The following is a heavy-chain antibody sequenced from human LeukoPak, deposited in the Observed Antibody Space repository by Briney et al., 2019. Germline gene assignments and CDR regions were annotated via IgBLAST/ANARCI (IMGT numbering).Heavy chain of an antibody. CDR2: INHSGST. V-gene: IGHV4-34*01. CDR1: GGSFSGYY. J-gene: IGHJ4*02. CDR3: ARVSMTTVTTIDY. D-gene: IGHD4-17*01. Sequence: SETLSLTCAVYGGSFSGYYWSWIRQPPEKGLEWIGEINHSGSTNYNPSLKSRVTISVDTSKNQFSLKLSSVTAADTAVYYCARVSMTTVTTIDYWGQGTLVTVSS.